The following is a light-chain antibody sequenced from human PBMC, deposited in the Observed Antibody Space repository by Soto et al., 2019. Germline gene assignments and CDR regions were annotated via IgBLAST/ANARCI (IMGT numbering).Light chain of an antibody. CDR3: SSCTSRDTPV. V-gene: IGLV2-14*03. CDR2: DVS. J-gene: IGLJ7*01. Sequence: QSALTQPASVSGSPGQSITISCTGTSADVGAYDYVSWYQHHPGKGPKLLIYDVSIRPSGVSNRVSGSKSGNTASLTISGLQAEDEADYHCSSCTSRDTPVFGGGTQLTVL. CDR1: SADVGAYDY.